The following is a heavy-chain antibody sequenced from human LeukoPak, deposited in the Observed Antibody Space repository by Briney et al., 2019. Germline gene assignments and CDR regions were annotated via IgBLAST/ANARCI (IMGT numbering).Heavy chain of an antibody. V-gene: IGHV1-2*06. CDR3: ARVVRGSGSYQDY. J-gene: IGHJ4*02. Sequence: ASVKVSCKASGYTFTGYYMHWVRQAPGQGLEWMGRINPNSGGTNYAQKFQGRVTMTRDTSISTAYMELSRLRSDDTAVYYCARVVRGSGSYQDYWGQGTLVTVSS. CDR1: GYTFTGYY. CDR2: INPNSGGT. D-gene: IGHD3-10*01.